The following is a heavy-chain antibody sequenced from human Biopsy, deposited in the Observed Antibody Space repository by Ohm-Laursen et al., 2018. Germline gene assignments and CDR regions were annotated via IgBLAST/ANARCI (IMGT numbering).Heavy chain of an antibody. CDR2: IYYSVMT. CDR1: GDSVTKYY. D-gene: IGHD3-10*01. CDR3: ARRLPLRGYAFDV. Sequence: PSETLSLTCAVSGDSVTKYYWSWIRQPPGKGLEWIGHIYYSVMTNYNPSLQSRVTISLDTSKNQFSLKLNSVTATDTAVYYCARRLPLRGYAFDVWGQGTLVTVSS. J-gene: IGHJ3*01. V-gene: IGHV4-59*08.